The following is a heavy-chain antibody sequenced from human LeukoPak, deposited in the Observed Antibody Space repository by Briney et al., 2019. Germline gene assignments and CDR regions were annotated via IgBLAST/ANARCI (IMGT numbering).Heavy chain of an antibody. J-gene: IGHJ6*02. V-gene: IGHV3-30-3*01. CDR2: ISYDGSNK. CDR1: GFTFSSYA. Sequence: GGSLRLSCAASGFTFSSYAMHWVRQAPGKGLEWVAVISYDGSNKYYADSVKGRFTISRDNSKNTPYLQMNSLRAEDTAVYYCARGITGTFYYYYGMDVWGQGTTVTVSS. CDR3: ARGITGTFYYYYGMDV. D-gene: IGHD1-20*01.